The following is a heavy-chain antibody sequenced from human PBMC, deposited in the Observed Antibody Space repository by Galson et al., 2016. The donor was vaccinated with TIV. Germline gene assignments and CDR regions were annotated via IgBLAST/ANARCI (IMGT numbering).Heavy chain of an antibody. Sequence: SVKVSCKASGFTFSDYYMHWVRQAPGQGLEWMGIINPSGAGTSYPQRFQGRISLTRDTSTSTVYMEVSSLKSEDTAVYYCAAGITMLVVLNDYWGQGTLVSVSS. D-gene: IGHD3-22*01. CDR2: INPSGAGT. CDR3: AAGITMLVVLNDY. CDR1: GFTFSDYY. J-gene: IGHJ4*02. V-gene: IGHV1-46*01.